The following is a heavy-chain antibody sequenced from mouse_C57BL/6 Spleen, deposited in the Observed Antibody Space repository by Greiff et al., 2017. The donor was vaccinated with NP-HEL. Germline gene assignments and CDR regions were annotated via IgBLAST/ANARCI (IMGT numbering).Heavy chain of an antibody. CDR3: TRDLSNYYAMDY. D-gene: IGHD2-5*01. J-gene: IGHJ4*01. Sequence: EVKLMESGEGLVKPGGSLKLSCAASGFTFSSYAMSWVRHTPEKRLEWVAYISSGGDYIYYADTVKGRFTISRDNARNTLYLQMSSLKSEDTAMYYCTRDLSNYYAMDYWGQGTSVTVSS. V-gene: IGHV5-9-1*02. CDR1: GFTFSSYA. CDR2: ISSGGDYI.